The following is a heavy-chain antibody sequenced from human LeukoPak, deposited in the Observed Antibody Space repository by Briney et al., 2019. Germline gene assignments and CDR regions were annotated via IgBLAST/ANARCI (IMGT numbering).Heavy chain of an antibody. V-gene: IGHV1-69*06. CDR3: ARDPATLGYCSGGNCYRYNWFDP. J-gene: IGHJ5*02. Sequence: GSSVKVSCTASGGTLRNFAINWVRQAPGQGLEWMGRIVPIFGTRNYTQNFQGRVTITADRSTGTAYMELRSLRIDDTAVYYCARDPATLGYCSGGNCYRYNWFDPWGQGTLVTVSS. CDR1: GGTLRNFA. CDR2: IVPIFGTR. D-gene: IGHD2-15*01.